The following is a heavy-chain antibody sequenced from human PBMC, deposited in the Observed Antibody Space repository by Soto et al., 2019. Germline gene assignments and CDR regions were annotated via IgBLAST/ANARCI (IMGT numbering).Heavy chain of an antibody. D-gene: IGHD6-13*01. V-gene: IGHV3-23*01. Sequence: GGSLRLSCAASGFTFSNYAMSWVRQAPGKGLEWVSAISGSGGSTYYADSVKGRFTISRDNSKNTLYLQMNSLRAEDTAVYYCAKDRYSSRGTNWFDPWGQGTLVTVSS. CDR2: ISGSGGST. CDR1: GFTFSNYA. CDR3: AKDRYSSRGTNWFDP. J-gene: IGHJ5*02.